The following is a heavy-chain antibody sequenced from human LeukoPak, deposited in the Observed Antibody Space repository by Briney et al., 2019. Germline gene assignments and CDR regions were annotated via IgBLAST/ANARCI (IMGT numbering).Heavy chain of an antibody. Sequence: GGSLRLSCAAYGFTCSCYAMSWVRQAPGKGLEWVSAISTGGGSTYYAASVEGRFTISRDNSKNTLYLQMNSLRAEDTAVYYWAKDLLPVIAAADVGDAFDVWGQGTMVAVSS. CDR1: GFTCSCYA. V-gene: IGHV3-23*01. D-gene: IGHD6-13*01. CDR2: ISTGGGST. J-gene: IGHJ3*01. CDR3: AKDLLPVIAAADVGDAFDV.